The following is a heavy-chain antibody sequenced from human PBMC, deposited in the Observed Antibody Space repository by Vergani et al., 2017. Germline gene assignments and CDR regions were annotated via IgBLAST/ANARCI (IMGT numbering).Heavy chain of an antibody. J-gene: IGHJ4*02. V-gene: IGHV4-31*03. Sequence: QLQESGPGLVKPSQTLSLTCTVSGDSISRGGYYWNWIRQHPGKGLEWIGYIYYSGSTNYNSSLKSRVSMSVDTSKNQFSLRLSSVTAADTAVYYCAREVGTEGFDYWGQGTLVTVSS. CDR1: GDSISRGGYY. CDR3: AREVGTEGFDY. D-gene: IGHD2-21*02. CDR2: IYYSGST.